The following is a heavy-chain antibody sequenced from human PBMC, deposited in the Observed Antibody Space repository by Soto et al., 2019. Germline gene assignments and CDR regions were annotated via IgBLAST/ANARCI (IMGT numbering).Heavy chain of an antibody. J-gene: IGHJ6*02. V-gene: IGHV3-23*01. CDR3: AKNSYGDSWIFGLDV. D-gene: IGHD4-17*01. CDR2: LSASGSGS. CDR1: RFSLNTYG. Sequence: EVQLLESGGGLVQPGGSLRLSCTTSRFSLNTYGMTWVRRAPGKGLEWVSTLSASGSGSYYAESVKGRFTVSRDNSKNTMYLQMNSLRDEDTAVYYCAKNSYGDSWIFGLDVWGQGTTVTVSS.